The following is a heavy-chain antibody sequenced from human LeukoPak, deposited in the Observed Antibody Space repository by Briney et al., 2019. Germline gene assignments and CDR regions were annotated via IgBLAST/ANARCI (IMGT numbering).Heavy chain of an antibody. V-gene: IGHV3-21*01. Sequence: GGSLRLSCAASGFTFSSYSMNWVRQAPGKGLEWVSSISSRSTYIYHADSVKGRFTISRDNAKNSLYLQMNSLRAEDTAVYYCAREVGGVDCSGGSCYVDYWGQGTLVTVSS. CDR2: ISSRSTYI. D-gene: IGHD2-15*01. CDR3: AREVGGVDCSGGSCYVDY. CDR1: GFTFSSYS. J-gene: IGHJ4*02.